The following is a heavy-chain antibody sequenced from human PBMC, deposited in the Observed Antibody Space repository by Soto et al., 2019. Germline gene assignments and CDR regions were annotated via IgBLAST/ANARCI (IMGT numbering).Heavy chain of an antibody. CDR1: GYTLTEFS. Sequence: GASVKASCKVAGYTLTEFSMHWVRQAPGKGREWMGGFDPEDGETIYAQKFQGRVTMTEDTSTDTAYLELRSLTSEDTAVYCCAIGFVVALGPSHYWGQGTLVTVSS. D-gene: IGHD2-15*01. CDR2: FDPEDGET. CDR3: AIGFVVALGPSHY. V-gene: IGHV1-24*01. J-gene: IGHJ4*02.